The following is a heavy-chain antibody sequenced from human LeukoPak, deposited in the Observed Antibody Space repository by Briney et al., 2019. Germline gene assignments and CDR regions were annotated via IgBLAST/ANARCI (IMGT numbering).Heavy chain of an antibody. D-gene: IGHD5-18*01. V-gene: IGHV1-2*02. CDR1: GYTFTGYY. J-gene: IGHJ6*03. Sequence: ASVKVSCKASGYTFTGYYMHWVRQAPGQGLEWMGWINPNSGGTNYAQKFQGRVTMTRDTSISTAYMELSRLRSDDTAVYYCARSHVDFMQLWPMDVWGKGTTVTVSS. CDR2: INPNSGGT. CDR3: ARSHVDFMQLWPMDV.